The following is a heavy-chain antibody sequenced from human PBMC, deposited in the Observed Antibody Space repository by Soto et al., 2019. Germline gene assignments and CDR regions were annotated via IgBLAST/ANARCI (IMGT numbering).Heavy chain of an antibody. D-gene: IGHD2-21*02. CDR1: GFTFSNYA. Sequence: EVQLLESGGGLVQPGGSLRLSCAASGFTFSNYAINWVRLAPGKGLEWVSGISGGGGSTYYADSVKGQFTIFRDTSTNTVFLQMNILRADDTAVYDCAKGFIVVVTVLLPDDAFDVGGQGTMVTVSS. J-gene: IGHJ3*01. CDR2: ISGGGGST. V-gene: IGHV3-23*01. CDR3: AKGFIVVVTVLLPDDAFDV.